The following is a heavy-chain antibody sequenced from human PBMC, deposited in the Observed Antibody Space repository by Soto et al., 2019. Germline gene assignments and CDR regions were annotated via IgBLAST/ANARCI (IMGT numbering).Heavy chain of an antibody. D-gene: IGHD2-15*01. CDR3: ARDSCSGGSCYWHYFAY. J-gene: IGHJ4*02. V-gene: IGHV3-33*01. Sequence: QVQLVESGGGVVQPGRSLRLSCAASGFTFSSYGMHWVRQAPGKGLEWVAVIWYDGSNKYYADPVKGRFTICRDNSKNTRYLQMNSLRAEDTAVYYCARDSCSGGSCYWHYFAYWGQGTLVTVSS. CDR2: IWYDGSNK. CDR1: GFTFSSYG.